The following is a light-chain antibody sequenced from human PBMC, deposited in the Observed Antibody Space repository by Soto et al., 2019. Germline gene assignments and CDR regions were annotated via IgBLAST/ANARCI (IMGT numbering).Light chain of an antibody. CDR2: DAS. Sequence: EIVMTQSPATLSVSPGERATFSCRASQSVSGRLAWYQQKPGQAPRLLIYDASTRATGVPARFSGSGSGTEFTLTISSLQSEDFAVYYCQQYTQWPLTFGGGTKVEI. V-gene: IGKV3-15*01. CDR1: QSVSGR. CDR3: QQYTQWPLT. J-gene: IGKJ4*01.